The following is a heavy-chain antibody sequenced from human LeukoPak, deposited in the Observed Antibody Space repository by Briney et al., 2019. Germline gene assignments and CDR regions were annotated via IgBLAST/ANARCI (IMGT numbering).Heavy chain of an antibody. Sequence: ASVKVSCKASGYTFTSYYMHWVRQAPGQGLEWMGIINPSGGSTSYAQKFQGRVTMTRDTSTSTVYMELSSLRSEDTAVYYCARDYSVRDGYSNFDYWGQGTLVTVSS. CDR2: INPSGGST. CDR3: ARDYSVRDGYSNFDY. D-gene: IGHD5-24*01. CDR1: GYTFTSYY. V-gene: IGHV1-46*01. J-gene: IGHJ4*02.